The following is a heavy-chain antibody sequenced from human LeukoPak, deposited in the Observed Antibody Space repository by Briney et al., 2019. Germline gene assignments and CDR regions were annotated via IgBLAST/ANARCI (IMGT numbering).Heavy chain of an antibody. Sequence: GGPLRLSCAASGFTFSSYGMHWVRQAPGKGLEWVAVIWYDGSNKYYAHCVKGRFTISRDNSKNTLYLQMNSLRAEDTAVYYCAAYSRGYGIYWGQGTLVTVSS. D-gene: IGHD5-18*01. CDR2: IWYDGSNK. CDR3: AAYSRGYGIY. J-gene: IGHJ4*02. CDR1: GFTFSSYG. V-gene: IGHV3-33*01.